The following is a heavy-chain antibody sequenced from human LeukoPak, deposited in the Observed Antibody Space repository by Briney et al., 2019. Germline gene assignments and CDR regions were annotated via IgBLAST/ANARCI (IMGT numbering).Heavy chain of an antibody. CDR2: INSGGSGT. D-gene: IGHD7-27*01. Sequence: GGSLRLSCAASEFTFSSYSMNWVRQAPGKGLVWVSRINSGGSGTSYADSVEGRFAISRDNVKNTLYLQMNSLRAEDTAVYYCASSLGPLPHYWGQGTLVTVSS. V-gene: IGHV3-74*01. J-gene: IGHJ4*02. CDR1: EFTFSSYS. CDR3: ASSLGPLPHY.